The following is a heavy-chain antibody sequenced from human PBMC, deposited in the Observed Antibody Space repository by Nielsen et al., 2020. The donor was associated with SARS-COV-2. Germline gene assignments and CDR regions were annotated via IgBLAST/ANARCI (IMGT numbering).Heavy chain of an antibody. V-gene: IGHV3-73*01. Sequence: GESLKISCAASGFTFSGSTMHWVRQASGKGLEWVGRIRSKANSYATGFAASVKGRFTISRDDSKNTAYLQMNSLKTEDTAVYYCARAGWDVWGQGTTVTVSS. CDR3: ARAGWDV. CDR1: GFTFSGST. J-gene: IGHJ6*02. CDR2: IRSKANSYAT.